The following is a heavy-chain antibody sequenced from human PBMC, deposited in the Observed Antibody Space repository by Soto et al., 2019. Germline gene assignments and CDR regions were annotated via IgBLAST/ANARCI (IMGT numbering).Heavy chain of an antibody. CDR2: ISYDGSNK. CDR1: GFTFSSYG. Sequence: GGSLRLSCAASGFTFSSYGMHWVRQAPGKGLAWVAVISYDGSNKYYADSVKGRFTISRDNSKNTLYLQMNSLRAEDTAVYYCAKDAIAVDGTYYYYMDVWGKGTTVTVSS. V-gene: IGHV3-30*18. J-gene: IGHJ6*03. CDR3: AKDAIAVDGTYYYYMDV. D-gene: IGHD6-19*01.